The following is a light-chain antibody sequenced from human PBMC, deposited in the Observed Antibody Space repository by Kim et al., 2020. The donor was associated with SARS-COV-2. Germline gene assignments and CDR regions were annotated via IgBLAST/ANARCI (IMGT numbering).Light chain of an antibody. V-gene: IGKV3-20*01. CDR2: GAS. CDR3: LQYVSSLWT. J-gene: IGKJ1*01. Sequence: IVLTQSPGTLSLSPGERATLSCRASQSITSNYLTWYQHKPGQAPRLLIYGASSRATGISDRFSASGSGTDFTLTISRLEPEDSAVYYCLQYVSSLWTFVPGIKVDIK. CDR1: QSITSNY.